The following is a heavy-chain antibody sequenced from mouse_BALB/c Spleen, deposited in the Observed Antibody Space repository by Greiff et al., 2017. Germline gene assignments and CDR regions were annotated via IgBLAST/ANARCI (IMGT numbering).Heavy chain of an antibody. CDR2: IDPANGNT. Sequence: EVQRVESGAELVKPGASVKLSCTASGFNIKDTYMHWVKQRPEQGLEWIGRIDPANGNTKYDPKFQGKATITADTSSNTAYLQLSSLTSEDTAVYYCALPDYWGQGTTLTVSS. CDR1: GFNIKDTY. CDR3: ALPDY. J-gene: IGHJ2*01. V-gene: IGHV14-3*02. D-gene: IGHD5-5*01.